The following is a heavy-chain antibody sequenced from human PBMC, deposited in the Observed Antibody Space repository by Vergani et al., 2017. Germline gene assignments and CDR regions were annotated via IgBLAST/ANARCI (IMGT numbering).Heavy chain of an antibody. D-gene: IGHD2-8*01. J-gene: IGHJ4*02. CDR2: ISYDGSNK. V-gene: IGHV3-30-3*01. Sequence: QVQLVESGGGVVQPGRSLRLSCAASGFTFSSYAMHWVRQAPDKGLEWVAVISYDGSNKYYADSVKGRFTISRDNSKNTLYLQMNSLRAEDTAVYYCARDTPFNGGAIHFFFDYWGQGTLVTVSS. CDR3: ARDTPFNGGAIHFFFDY. CDR1: GFTFSSYA.